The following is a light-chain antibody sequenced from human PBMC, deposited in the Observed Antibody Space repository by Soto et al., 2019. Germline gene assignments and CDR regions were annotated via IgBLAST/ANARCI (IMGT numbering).Light chain of an antibody. V-gene: IGKV1-6*01. CDR3: LQDYDYPYT. J-gene: IGKJ2*01. Sequence: AIQMTQSPSSLSASVGDSVTITCRASQDIRNDLGWYQQKPGKAPQLLIYTASNLQRGVPPRFSGSGSGAYFTLTINTLQPADFATYYCLQDYDYPYTFGQGTRLEIK. CDR2: TAS. CDR1: QDIRND.